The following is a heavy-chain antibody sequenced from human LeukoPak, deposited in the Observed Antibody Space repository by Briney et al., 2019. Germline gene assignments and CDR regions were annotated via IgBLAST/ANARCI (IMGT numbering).Heavy chain of an antibody. J-gene: IGHJ4*02. Sequence: SVKVSCKASGGTFSSYTISWVRQAPGQGLDWMGRIIPILGIANYAQKFQGRVTITADKSTSTAYMELSSVRSEDTGVYYCARADTGSHYGYWGQGTMVTVSS. D-gene: IGHD2-15*01. CDR2: IIPILGIA. V-gene: IGHV1-69*02. CDR3: ARADTGSHYGY. CDR1: GGTFSSYT.